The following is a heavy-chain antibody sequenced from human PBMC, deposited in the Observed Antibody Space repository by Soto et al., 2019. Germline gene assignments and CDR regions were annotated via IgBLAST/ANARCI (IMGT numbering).Heavy chain of an antibody. CDR3: AKSNYYYDSSGYMGGTFDI. CDR2: ISGNGGST. D-gene: IGHD3-22*01. J-gene: IGHJ3*02. V-gene: IGHV3-23*01. CDR1: GFTFSVYA. Sequence: GGSLRLSCAASGFTFSVYAVSWVRQAPGKGLEWVSGISGNGGSTYYADSVKGRFTISRDNSKNTLYLQMNSLRVEDTAVYYCAKSNYYYDSSGYMGGTFDIWGQGTMVTVSS.